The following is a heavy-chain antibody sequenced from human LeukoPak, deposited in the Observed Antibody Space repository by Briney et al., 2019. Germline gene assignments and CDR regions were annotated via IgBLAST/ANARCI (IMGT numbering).Heavy chain of an antibody. CDR3: AREPPARDEGQIDY. CDR2: INSDGSST. CDR1: GFTFSSYW. Sequence: QPGGSLRLSWAASGFTFSSYWMHWVRQAPGKGLVWVSRINSDGSSTSYADPVKGRFTISRDNAKNTLYLQMNSLRAEDTAVYYCAREPPARDEGQIDYWGQGTLVTVSS. J-gene: IGHJ4*02. V-gene: IGHV3-74*01.